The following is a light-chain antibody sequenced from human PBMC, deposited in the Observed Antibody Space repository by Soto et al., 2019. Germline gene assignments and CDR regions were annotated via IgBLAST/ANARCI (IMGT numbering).Light chain of an antibody. CDR3: SSYTNSSTRV. CDR1: SSIVGAYDV. CDR2: EVS. J-gene: IGLJ1*01. V-gene: IGLV2-14*03. Sequence: QSVLTQPASVSGSPGQTITISCTGKSSIVGAYDVVSWYKQHPDKAPKLMIYEVSNRPSGVSNRFSGSKSVNTATLPISGLQAEDEADYYCSSYTNSSTRVFGTGTKVTVL.